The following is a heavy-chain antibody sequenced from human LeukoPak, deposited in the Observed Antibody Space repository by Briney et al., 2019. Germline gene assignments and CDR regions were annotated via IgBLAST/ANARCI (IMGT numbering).Heavy chain of an antibody. CDR1: GYSISSGYD. J-gene: IGHJ4*02. D-gene: IGHD3-22*01. CDR2: IYYSGNT. Sequence: SETLSLTCTVSGYSISSGYDWGWIRQPPGKGLEWIGYIYYSGNTDYNPSLKSRVTISLDTSKNEFSLRLSSVTAADTAVYYCARRHYSGYYDYSDYWGQGTLVTVSS. CDR3: ARRHYSGYYDYSDY. V-gene: IGHV4-61*01.